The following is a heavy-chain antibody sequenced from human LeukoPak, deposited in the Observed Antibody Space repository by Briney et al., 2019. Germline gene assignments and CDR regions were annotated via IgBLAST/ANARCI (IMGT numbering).Heavy chain of an antibody. D-gene: IGHD3-10*01. CDR2: INHSGST. CDR1: GGSFSGYY. V-gene: IGHV4-34*01. CDR3: STGMLRGLAPVFLDY. Sequence: SETLSLTCAAYGGSFSGYYWSWIRQPPGRGLELIGEINHSGSTNYNPSLKSRVTISVDTSKNQFSLKLSSVTAADTAVYYCSTGMLRGLAPVFLDYWGQGTLVTVSS. J-gene: IGHJ4*02.